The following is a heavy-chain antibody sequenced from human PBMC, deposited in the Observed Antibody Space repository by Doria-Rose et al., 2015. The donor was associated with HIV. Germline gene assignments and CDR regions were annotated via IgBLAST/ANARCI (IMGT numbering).Heavy chain of an antibody. CDR1: GFTSSSHR. D-gene: IGHD3-10*01. Sequence: QLVQSGGGLVRPGGSLRLSCATSGFTSSSHRINWVRQAPGKGLEWVYSISSTSAYINYADSVSGRFIISRDNARNSLYLQMDSLRAEDTAIYYCATGVTLDYWGQGTLVTVSS. V-gene: IGHV3-21*01. J-gene: IGHJ4*02. CDR2: ISSTSAYI. CDR3: ATGVTLDY.